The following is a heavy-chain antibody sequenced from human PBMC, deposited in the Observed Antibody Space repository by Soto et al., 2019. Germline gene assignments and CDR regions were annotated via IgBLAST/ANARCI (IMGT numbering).Heavy chain of an antibody. J-gene: IGHJ5*02. CDR3: ARVNWGFYP. Sequence: ASVKVSCKASGDTFTNYYLSWVRQAPGQGLEWMGWISAYSGNTNYAQKLQGRVTLTTDTSTSTAYMELRSLRSDDTAVYYCARVNWGFYPWGQGTLVTVSS. D-gene: IGHD3-16*01. V-gene: IGHV1-18*01. CDR2: ISAYSGNT. CDR1: GDTFTNYY.